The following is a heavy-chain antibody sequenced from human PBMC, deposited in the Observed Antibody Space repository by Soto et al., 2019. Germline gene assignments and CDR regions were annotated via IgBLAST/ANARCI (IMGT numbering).Heavy chain of an antibody. J-gene: IGHJ4*02. CDR2: IYYSGTT. V-gene: IGHV4-28*01. CDR3: ARREIQGPIDY. CDR1: GYSISSSNW. D-gene: IGHD1-26*01. Sequence: QVQLQESGPGLVKPSDTLSLNCAVSGYSISSSNWWGWIRQPPGKGLAWIGYIYYSGTTYYNPSLKSRVTMSVDTSKNQFSLKLTSVTAVDTAVYYCARREIQGPIDYWGQGTLVTVSS.